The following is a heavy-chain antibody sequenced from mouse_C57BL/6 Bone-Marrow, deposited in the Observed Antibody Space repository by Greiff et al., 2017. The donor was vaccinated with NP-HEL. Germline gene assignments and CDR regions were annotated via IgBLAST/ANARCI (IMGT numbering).Heavy chain of an antibody. D-gene: IGHD1-1*01. Sequence: EVQLQESGPELVKPGASVKISCKASGYSFTDYNMNWVKQSTGKSLEWIGVINPNYGTTSYNQKFKGKATFTVDQSSTTAYMQLNSLASEDSAVYYCALYGSSPYAMDDWGKGTSVTVSS. CDR1: GYSFTDYN. V-gene: IGHV1-39*01. J-gene: IGHJ4*01. CDR2: INPNYGTT. CDR3: ALYGSSPYAMDD.